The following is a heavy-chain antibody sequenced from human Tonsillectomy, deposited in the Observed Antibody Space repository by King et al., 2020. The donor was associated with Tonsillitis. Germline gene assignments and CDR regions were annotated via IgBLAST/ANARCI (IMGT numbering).Heavy chain of an antibody. Sequence: VQLVESGGGLVQPGGSLRLSCAASGFTVSGNYMSWLRQAPGKGLEWVSVIYSGGSTYYADSVKGRFTISRDNSKNTLYLQMNSLRAAYTALYYCALHRGVGTTEDAFDIWGQGTMVTVSS. V-gene: IGHV3-66*04. CDR2: IYSGGST. CDR3: ALHRGVGTTEDAFDI. D-gene: IGHD1-26*01. CDR1: GFTVSGNY. J-gene: IGHJ3*02.